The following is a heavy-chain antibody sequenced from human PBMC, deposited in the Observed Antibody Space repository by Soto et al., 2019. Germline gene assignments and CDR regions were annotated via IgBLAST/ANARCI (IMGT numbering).Heavy chain of an antibody. Sequence: SVKVSCKTSGLTVGNFAIQWVRQVRGQRPEWIGWIVVGSDNTKSSPSLHERVTISSDVSTSTVYMELRSLRPEDTAVYYCAADPPRFDLSMAVWGQGTTVTV. J-gene: IGHJ6*02. CDR2: IVVGSDNT. CDR3: AADPPRFDLSMAV. CDR1: GLTVGNFA. V-gene: IGHV1-58*02.